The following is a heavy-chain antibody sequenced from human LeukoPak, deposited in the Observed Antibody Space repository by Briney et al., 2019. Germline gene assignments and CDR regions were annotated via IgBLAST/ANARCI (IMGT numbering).Heavy chain of an antibody. CDR1: GFTFSSYG. J-gene: IGHJ4*02. CDR3: AKDHNSRWELLGY. D-gene: IGHD1-26*01. Sequence: PGGSLRLSCAASGFTFSSYGTHWVRQAPGKGLEWVAFIWKDGSNKYYADSVKGRFTISRDNSKNTLYLQMNSLRAEDTAVYYCAKDHNSRWELLGYWGQGTLVTVSS. V-gene: IGHV3-30*02. CDR2: IWKDGSNK.